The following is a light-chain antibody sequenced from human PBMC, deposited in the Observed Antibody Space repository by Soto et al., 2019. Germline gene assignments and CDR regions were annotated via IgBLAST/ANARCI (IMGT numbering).Light chain of an antibody. CDR1: SSDVGGYNY. V-gene: IGLV2-14*01. J-gene: IGLJ1*01. CDR2: DVS. Sequence: QSALTQPASVSGSPGQSITISCTGTSSDVGGYNYVSWYQQHPGKAPKLMIYDVSNRPSGVSNRFSGSKSGNTASLTISGLLAEDEDDYYCSSYTSSSTAVYVYGTGTKLTVL. CDR3: SSYTSSSTAVYV.